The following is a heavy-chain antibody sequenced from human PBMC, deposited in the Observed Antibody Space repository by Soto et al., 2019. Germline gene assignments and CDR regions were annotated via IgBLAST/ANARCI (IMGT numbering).Heavy chain of an antibody. V-gene: IGHV1-18*04. Sequence: ASVKVSCKASGYTFTSYGISWVRQAPGQGLEWMGWISPYNGNTNYAQKLQGRVTMTTDTSTSTAYMELRSLRSDDTAVYYCARDYVFWSVFPRGIDYWGQGTLVTVSS. CDR2: ISPYNGNT. J-gene: IGHJ4*02. D-gene: IGHD3-3*01. CDR3: ARDYVFWSVFPRGIDY. CDR1: GYTFTSYG.